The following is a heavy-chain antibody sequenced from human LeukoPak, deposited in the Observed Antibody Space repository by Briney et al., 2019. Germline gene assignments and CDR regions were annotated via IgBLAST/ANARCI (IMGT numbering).Heavy chain of an antibody. Sequence: GRSLRLSCAASGFTFSSSGMHWVRQAPGKGLEWVAVIWYDGSNKYYADSVKGRFTISRDNSKNTLYLQMNSLRAEDTAVYYCAIDLNSGWYTRVFLYWGQGTLVTVSS. V-gene: IGHV3-33*08. CDR3: AIDLNSGWYTRVFLY. CDR1: GFTFSSSG. D-gene: IGHD6-19*01. CDR2: IWYDGSNK. J-gene: IGHJ4*02.